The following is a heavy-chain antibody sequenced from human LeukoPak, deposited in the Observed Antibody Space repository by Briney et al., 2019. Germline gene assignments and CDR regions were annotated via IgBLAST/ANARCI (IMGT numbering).Heavy chain of an antibody. CDR3: AREESGGYFDF. CDR2: INPSGTNT. CDR1: GYTFTSYY. V-gene: IGHV1-46*01. Sequence: ASVKVSCKASGYTFTSYYMHWVRQAPGQGLEWMGLINPSGTNTNYARKFRGRVTMTSDTSTSTVYMDLSSLRSEDTAMYFCAREESGGYFDFWGQGTLVTVSS. J-gene: IGHJ4*02. D-gene: IGHD2-8*02.